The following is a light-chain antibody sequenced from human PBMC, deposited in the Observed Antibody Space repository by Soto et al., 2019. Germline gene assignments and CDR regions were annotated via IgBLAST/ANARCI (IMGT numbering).Light chain of an antibody. CDR1: QSVSSNY. CDR2: GAS. CDR3: QQYGSSRFT. V-gene: IGKV3-20*01. J-gene: IGKJ3*01. Sequence: EIVLTQSPGTLSLSPGERATLSCRASQSVSSNYLAWYQQKPSQAPRLLIDGASSRATGIPDRFSGSGSGRDFTLTISRLEPEDVAVYYCQQYGSSRFTFGPGTKVDIK.